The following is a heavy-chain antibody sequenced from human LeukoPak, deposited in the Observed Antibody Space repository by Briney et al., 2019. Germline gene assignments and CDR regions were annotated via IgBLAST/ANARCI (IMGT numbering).Heavy chain of an antibody. CDR3: AKEGY. V-gene: IGHV3-7*01. Sequence: GGSLRLSCAASGFSFSVNWMSWVRQAPGNGPEWVASIKKDESEKYYVDSVSGRFTISRDNAKNSLYLQMNSLRVEDTAVYYCAKEGYWGRGTLVTVSS. J-gene: IGHJ4*02. CDR1: GFSFSVNW. CDR2: IKKDESEK.